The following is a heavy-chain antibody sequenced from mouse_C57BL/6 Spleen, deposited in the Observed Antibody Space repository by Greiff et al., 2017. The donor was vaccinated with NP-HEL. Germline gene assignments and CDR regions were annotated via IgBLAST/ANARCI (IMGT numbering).Heavy chain of an antibody. D-gene: IGHD1-1*01. CDR3: ARDAYYGRGYAMDY. CDR1: GFTFSDFY. CDR2: SRNKANDYTT. Sequence: EVQVVESGGGLVQSGRSLRLSCATSGFTFSDFYMEWVRQAPGKGLEWIAASRNKANDYTTEYSASVKGRFIVSRDTAQSILYLQMNALRAEDTAIYYCARDAYYGRGYAMDYWGQGTSVTVSS. J-gene: IGHJ4*01. V-gene: IGHV7-1*01.